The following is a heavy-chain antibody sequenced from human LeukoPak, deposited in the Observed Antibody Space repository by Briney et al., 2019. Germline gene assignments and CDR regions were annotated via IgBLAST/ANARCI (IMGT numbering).Heavy chain of an antibody. Sequence: SETLSLTCTVSGGSISSGSYYWSWIRQPAGKGLEWIGRIYSSGSTNYNPSLKSRVTISLDTSKNQFSLRLTSLTAADTAVYYCARLVTVTTGDYFDYWGQGNLVTVSS. J-gene: IGHJ4*02. V-gene: IGHV4-61*02. CDR1: GGSISSGSYY. CDR3: ARLVTVTTGDYFDY. D-gene: IGHD4-17*01. CDR2: IYSSGST.